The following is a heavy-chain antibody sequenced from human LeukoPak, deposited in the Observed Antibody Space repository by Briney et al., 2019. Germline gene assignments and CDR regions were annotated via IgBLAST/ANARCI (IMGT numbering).Heavy chain of an antibody. CDR1: GGSISSSY. J-gene: IGHJ4*02. V-gene: IGHV4-59*08. D-gene: IGHD6-19*01. CDR3: ARQAYSSGWYTAAY. CDR2: IYDSETT. Sequence: SEALSLTCTVSGGSISSSYWSWIRQPPGKGLEWIASIYDSETTKYNPSLRSRATISSDTSKNQFSLKLSSVTAADTAVYYCARQAYSSGWYTAAYWGQGTLVTVSS.